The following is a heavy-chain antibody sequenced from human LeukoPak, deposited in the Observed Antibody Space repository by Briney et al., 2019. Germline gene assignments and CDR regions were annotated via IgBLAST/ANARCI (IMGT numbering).Heavy chain of an antibody. J-gene: IGHJ5*01. Sequence: PGGSLRLSCAASGFSFSSYGMHWVRQDPGKGLEWVAFMRYGESDTYYKDSVKGRFTISRDNSKNTLYLQMNSLRPDDSAVYYCAKDWSTTRSNWFDSWGQGTLVTVSS. CDR1: GFSFSSYG. D-gene: IGHD2-2*01. CDR3: AKDWSTTRSNWFDS. CDR2: MRYGESDT. V-gene: IGHV3-30*02.